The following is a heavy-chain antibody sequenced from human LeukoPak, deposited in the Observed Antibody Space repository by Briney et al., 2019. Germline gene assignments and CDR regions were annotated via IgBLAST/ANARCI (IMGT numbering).Heavy chain of an antibody. CDR2: IYSGGST. V-gene: IGHV3-53*01. Sequence: QPGGSLRLSCAASGFTVSSNYMSWVRQAPGQGLEWVSVIYSGGSTYYADSVKGRFTIYRDNSKNTLYLQMNSLRAEDTAVYYCAKDGIRDGYNWGFDYWGQGTLVTVSS. J-gene: IGHJ4*02. D-gene: IGHD5-24*01. CDR1: GFTVSSNY. CDR3: AKDGIRDGYNWGFDY.